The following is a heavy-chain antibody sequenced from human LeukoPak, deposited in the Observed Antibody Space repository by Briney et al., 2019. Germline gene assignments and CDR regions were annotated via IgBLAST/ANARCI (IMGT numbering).Heavy chain of an antibody. CDR1: GYSFTSYF. J-gene: IGHJ4*02. D-gene: IGHD5-18*01. V-gene: IGHV1-46*01. Sequence: ASVKVSCKASGYSFTSYFIHWVRQAPGQGLEWMGVIHPSGGDTSYAPKFQGRVTMTRDMSTHTVFMDLSSLRSDDTAVYYCARGQSHVDTFDYWGQGILVTVSS. CDR2: IHPSGGDT. CDR3: ARGQSHVDTFDY.